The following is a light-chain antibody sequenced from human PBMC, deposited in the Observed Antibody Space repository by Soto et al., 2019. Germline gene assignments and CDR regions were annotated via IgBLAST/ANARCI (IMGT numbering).Light chain of an antibody. CDR2: DAS. V-gene: IGKV1-5*01. Sequence: DIQLTQSPSTLSASVGDRVTITCRASQTIHSFLAWYQQKAGKAPKLLIYDASNLESGFPSRFSGSGSGTEFTLTVSSLQPDDFATFYCQHFHSFPWTFGQGTKVEI. CDR1: QTIHSF. CDR3: QHFHSFPWT. J-gene: IGKJ1*01.